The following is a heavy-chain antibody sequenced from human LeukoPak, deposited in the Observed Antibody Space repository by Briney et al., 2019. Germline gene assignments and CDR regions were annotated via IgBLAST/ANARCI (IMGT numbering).Heavy chain of an antibody. CDR2: IRYDGSNK. CDR1: GFTFSSYG. V-gene: IGHV3-30*02. D-gene: IGHD4-17*01. Sequence: PGGSLRLSCAASGFTFSSYGMHWVRQAPGKGLEWVAFIRYDGSNKYYADSVKGRFTISRDNSKNTLYLQMNSLRAEDTAVYYCATGTVTTEPLDYWGQGTLVTVSS. CDR3: ATGTVTTEPLDY. J-gene: IGHJ4*02.